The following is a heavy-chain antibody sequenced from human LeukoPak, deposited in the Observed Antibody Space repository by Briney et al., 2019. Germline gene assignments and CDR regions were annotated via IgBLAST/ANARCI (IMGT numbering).Heavy chain of an antibody. Sequence: SETLSLTCAVYGGSFSGYHWSWIRQPPGKGLEWIGEINHSGSTNYNPSLKSRVTISVDTSKNQFSLKLSSVTAADTAVYYCARVHCSSTSCYTRWFDPWGQGTLVTVSS. D-gene: IGHD2-2*02. J-gene: IGHJ5*02. CDR3: ARVHCSSTSCYTRWFDP. V-gene: IGHV4-34*01. CDR2: INHSGST. CDR1: GGSFSGYH.